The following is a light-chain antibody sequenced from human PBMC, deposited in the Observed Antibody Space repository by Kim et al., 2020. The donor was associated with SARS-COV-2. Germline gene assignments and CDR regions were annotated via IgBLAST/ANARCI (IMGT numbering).Light chain of an antibody. CDR1: SSNIGSNY. V-gene: IGLV1-47*01. CDR3: AAWDDSLV. CDR2: RNN. Sequence: QSVLTQPPSASGTPVQRVTIYCSGSSSNIGSNYVYWYKQLPGTAPKLLIYRNNQRPSGVPDRFSGSKSGTSASLAISGLRSEDEADYYCAAWDDSLVFGGGTQLTVL. J-gene: IGLJ2*01.